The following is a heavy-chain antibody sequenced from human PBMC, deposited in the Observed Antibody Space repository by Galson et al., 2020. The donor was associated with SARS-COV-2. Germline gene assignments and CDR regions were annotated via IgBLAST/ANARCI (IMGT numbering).Heavy chain of an antibody. J-gene: IGHJ3*02. V-gene: IGHV3-30*04. D-gene: IGHD1-26*01. CDR3: ARDVSGGASDI. Sequence: SGFTFTNYAIHWVRQAPGKGLEWVAVISHDGRIEVYADSVKGRFTISRDNSENMLFLQMDSLRADDTAVYYCARDVSGGASDIWGQGTMVTVSS. CDR1: GFTFTNYA. CDR2: ISHDGRIE.